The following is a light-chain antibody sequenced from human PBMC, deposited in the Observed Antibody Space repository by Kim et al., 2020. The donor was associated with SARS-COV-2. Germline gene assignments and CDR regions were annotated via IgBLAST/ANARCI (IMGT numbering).Light chain of an antibody. CDR2: GVT. CDR3: CSYAGSSGLV. CDR1: SSDVGGYNY. Sequence: QSALTQPRSVSGSPGQSVTISCTGTSSDVGGYNYVSWYQQHPGKAPKLMTYGVTERPSGVPDRFSGSKSGNTASLTISGLQAEDEADYYCCSYAGSSGLVFGGGTQLTVL. J-gene: IGLJ3*02. V-gene: IGLV2-11*01.